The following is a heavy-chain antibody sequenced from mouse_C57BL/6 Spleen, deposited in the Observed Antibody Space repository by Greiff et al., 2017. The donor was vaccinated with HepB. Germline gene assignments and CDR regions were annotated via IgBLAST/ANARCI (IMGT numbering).Heavy chain of an antibody. J-gene: IGHJ2*01. CDR1: GYAFSSYW. Sequence: QVQLKQSGAELVKPGASVKISCKASGYAFSSYWMNWVKQRPGKGLEWIGQIYPGDGDTNYNGKFKGKATLTADKSSSTAYMQLSSLTSEDSAVYFCARREGGYYFDYGGQGTTLTVSS. D-gene: IGHD1-1*02. CDR3: ARREGGYYFDY. V-gene: IGHV1-80*01. CDR2: IYPGDGDT.